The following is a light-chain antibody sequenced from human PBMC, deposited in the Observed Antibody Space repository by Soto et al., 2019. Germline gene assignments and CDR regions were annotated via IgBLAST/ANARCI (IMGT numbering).Light chain of an antibody. CDR2: EAT. Sequence: QSALTQPASVSGSPGQSITISCTGTTTDVAIYNLVSWYQQHPGKAPRLMLYEATKRPSGVSNRFSGSKSGNTTSLTISGLQTEDEADYYCCSYAGSNTVIFGGGTKLTVL. CDR3: CSYAGSNTVI. CDR1: TTDVAIYNL. J-gene: IGLJ2*01. V-gene: IGLV2-23*01.